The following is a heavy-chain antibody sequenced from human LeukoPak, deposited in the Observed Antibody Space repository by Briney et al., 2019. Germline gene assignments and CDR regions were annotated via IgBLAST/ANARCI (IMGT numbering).Heavy chain of an antibody. CDR2: ISSSGTTI. D-gene: IGHD6-19*01. J-gene: IGHJ4*02. CDR1: GFTLSSYE. CDR3: ARAVAGTGGGFFDY. Sequence: PGGSLRLSCVASGFTLSSYEMNWVRQAPGKGLEWVSYISSSGTTIYYADSVKGRFTISRDNAKNSLYLQMNSLRAEDTAVYYCARAVAGTGGGFFDYWGQGTLVTVSS. V-gene: IGHV3-48*03.